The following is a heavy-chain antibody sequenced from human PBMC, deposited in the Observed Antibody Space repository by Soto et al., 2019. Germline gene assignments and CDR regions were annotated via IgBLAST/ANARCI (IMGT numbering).Heavy chain of an antibody. J-gene: IGHJ3*02. CDR2: IYPGDSDT. CDR1: GCSFTSCW. Sequence: GESRKISCKGSGCSFTSCWIGWVRQMPGKGLEWMGIIYPGDSDTRYSPSFQGQVTISADKSISTAYLQWSSLKASDTAMYYCARPGGYSYRGDAFGIWGQGSMVIVSS. CDR3: ARPGGYSYRGDAFGI. V-gene: IGHV5-51*01. D-gene: IGHD5-18*01.